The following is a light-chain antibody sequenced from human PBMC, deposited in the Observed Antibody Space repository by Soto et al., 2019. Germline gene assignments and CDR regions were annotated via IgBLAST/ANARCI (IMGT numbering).Light chain of an antibody. Sequence: QSALTQPASVSGSLGQSITISCSGTGSDIGSYNYVAWYQQFPGKTPKILIYGVSNRPSGVSSRFSGSKSGNTASLTISGLQAEDEADYYCISYTGSSTSYVFGSGTKVTVL. CDR1: GSDIGSYNY. V-gene: IGLV2-14*01. CDR3: ISYTGSSTSYV. CDR2: GVS. J-gene: IGLJ1*01.